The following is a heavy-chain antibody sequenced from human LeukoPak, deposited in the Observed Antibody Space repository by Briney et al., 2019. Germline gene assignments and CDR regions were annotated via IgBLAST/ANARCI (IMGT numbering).Heavy chain of an antibody. CDR3: ARFELLPLGDAFDI. V-gene: IGHV3-21*01. CDR2: ISSSSSYI. J-gene: IGHJ3*02. Sequence: GGSLRLSCAASGFTFSSYSMNWVRQAPGKGLEWVSSISSSSSYIYYADSVKGRFTISRDNAKNSLYLQMNSLRAEDTAVYYCARFELLPLGDAFDIWGQGTMVTVSS. D-gene: IGHD2-15*01. CDR1: GFTFSSYS.